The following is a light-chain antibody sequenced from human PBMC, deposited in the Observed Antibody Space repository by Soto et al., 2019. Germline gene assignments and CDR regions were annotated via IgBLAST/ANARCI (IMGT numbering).Light chain of an antibody. CDR1: QSVSSSY. Sequence: EIVLTQSPGTLPLSPGERATLSCRASQSVSSSYLAWYQQKPGQAPRLLIYGASSRATGIPDRFSGSGSGTDFTLTISRLEPEDFAVYYCQQYGSSPPRVTFGGGTKVDIK. CDR3: QQYGSSPPRVT. V-gene: IGKV3-20*01. J-gene: IGKJ4*01. CDR2: GAS.